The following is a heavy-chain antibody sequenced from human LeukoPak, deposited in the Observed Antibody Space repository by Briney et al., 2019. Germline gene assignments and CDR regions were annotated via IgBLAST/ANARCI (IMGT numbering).Heavy chain of an antibody. D-gene: IGHD3-10*01. CDR3: ARASRRFGVYYTDV. CDR1: GGSFSGYY. V-gene: IGHV4-34*01. J-gene: IGHJ6*03. Sequence: ETLSLTCAVYGGSFSGYYWSWIRQPPGKGLEWIGEISHSGSTNYNPSLKSRVTISVDTSKNHFSLKLSSVTAADTAVYYCARASRRFGVYYTDVWGKGTTVTVSS. CDR2: ISHSGST.